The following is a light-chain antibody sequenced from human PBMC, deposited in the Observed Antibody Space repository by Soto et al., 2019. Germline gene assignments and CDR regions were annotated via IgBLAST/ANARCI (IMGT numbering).Light chain of an antibody. V-gene: IGLV4-69*01. CDR2: LNSDGSH. J-gene: IGLJ3*02. Sequence: QSVLTQSPSASASLGASVKLTCTLSSGHSSYAIAWHQQQPEKGPRYLMKLNSDGSHSKGDGIPDRFSGSSSGAERYLTISSFQSEDEADYYCQTWATGIRVFGGGTKVTV. CDR1: SGHSSYA. CDR3: QTWATGIRV.